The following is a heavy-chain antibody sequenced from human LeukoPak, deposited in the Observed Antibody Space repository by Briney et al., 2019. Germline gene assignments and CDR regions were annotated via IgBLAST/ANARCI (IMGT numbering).Heavy chain of an antibody. D-gene: IGHD3-22*01. V-gene: IGHV5-51*01. CDR1: GYSFTSYW. J-gene: IGHJ3*02. CDR3: ARHRAGYYDSSGYPNDAFDI. CDR2: IYPGDSDT. Sequence: GESLKISCKGSGYSFTSYWIGWVRQMPGKGLEWMGIIYPGDSDTRYSPSFQGQVTISADESISTAYLQWSSLKASDTAMYYCARHRAGYYDSSGYPNDAFDIWGQGTMVTVSS.